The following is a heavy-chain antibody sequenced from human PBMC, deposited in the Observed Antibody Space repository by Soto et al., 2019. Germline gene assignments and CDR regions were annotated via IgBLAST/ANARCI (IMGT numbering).Heavy chain of an antibody. J-gene: IGHJ4*02. Sequence: EVQLVESGGGLIQPGGSLRLSCAVSGFTVSNNYMSWVRQAPGKGLEGVSVIYSGGYTAYGDSVKGRFTISRDNSKNTPVPPMKSPGPRGPAVFFPGGQAGGGGYWGQGTLVTVSS. CDR3: GGQAGGGGY. CDR1: GFTVSNNY. CDR2: IYSGGYT. V-gene: IGHV3-53*01. D-gene: IGHD3-10*01.